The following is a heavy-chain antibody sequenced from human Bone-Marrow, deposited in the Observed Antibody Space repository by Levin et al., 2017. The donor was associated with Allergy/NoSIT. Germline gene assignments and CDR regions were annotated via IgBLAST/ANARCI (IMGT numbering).Heavy chain of an antibody. CDR2: TYYRSKWYN. Sequence: SQTLSLTCAISGDSVSSNSAAWNWIRQSPSRGLEWLGRTYYRSKWYNDYAVSVKSRIIINPDTSKNQFSLHLNSVTPEDTAVYYCARDLLIASRLRSNYLDYWGERILVTVS. V-gene: IGHV6-1*01. J-gene: IGHJ4*02. CDR1: GDSVSSNSAA. CDR3: ARDLLIASRLRSNYLDY. D-gene: IGHD6-6*01.